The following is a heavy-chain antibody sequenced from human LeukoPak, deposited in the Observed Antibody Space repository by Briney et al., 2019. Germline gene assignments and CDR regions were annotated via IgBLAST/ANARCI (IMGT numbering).Heavy chain of an antibody. V-gene: IGHV6-1*01. Sequence: SQTLSLTCAISGDSVSSNSAAWNWIRQSPSRGLEWLGRTYYRSKWYNDYAVSVKSRITINPDTSKNQFSLQLNSVTPEDTAVYYCARVYYYDSSGHKYPSGNWFDPWGQGTLVTVSS. J-gene: IGHJ5*02. D-gene: IGHD3-22*01. CDR1: GDSVSSNSAA. CDR3: ARVYYYDSSGHKYPSGNWFDP. CDR2: TYYRSKWYN.